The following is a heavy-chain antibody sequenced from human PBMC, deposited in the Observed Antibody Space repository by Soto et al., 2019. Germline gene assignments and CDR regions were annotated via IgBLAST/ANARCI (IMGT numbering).Heavy chain of an antibody. V-gene: IGHV3-30*18. J-gene: IGHJ6*02. CDR3: AKDRLRGGFLTTATTNGMDV. Sequence: QVQLVESGGGVVQPGRALRLSCAASGFTFSSYGMHWVRQAPGKGLEWVALISYDGSNKYYADSVKGRFSISRDNSKNTPYLQMNSLRAGDTDVYYCAKDRLRGGFLTTATTNGMDVWGQGTTVTVSS. D-gene: IGHD1-26*01. CDR1: GFTFSSYG. CDR2: ISYDGSNK.